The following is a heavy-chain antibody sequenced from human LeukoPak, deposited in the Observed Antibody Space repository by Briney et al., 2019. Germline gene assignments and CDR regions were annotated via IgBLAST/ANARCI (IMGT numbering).Heavy chain of an antibody. CDR3: ARVSSPWSPRDAFDI. J-gene: IGHJ3*02. CDR1: GDSVSSNSAT. D-gene: IGHD1-26*01. CDR2: TYYKSKWYN. Sequence: SQTLSLTCSISGDSVSSNSATWHWIRQSPSRGLEWLGRTYYKSKWYNDYAVSVKSRITINSDTYKNQFSLQLNSVTPEDTAVYYCARVSSPWSPRDAFDIWGQGTMVTVSS. V-gene: IGHV6-1*01.